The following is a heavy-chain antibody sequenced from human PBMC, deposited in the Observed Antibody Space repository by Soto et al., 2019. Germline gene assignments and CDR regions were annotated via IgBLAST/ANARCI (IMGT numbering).Heavy chain of an antibody. Sequence: SETLSLTYAVSTYSISSDYYWGWIRQPPGKGLEWIGSIYHSGSTYYNPSLKSRVTISIDTSKNQFSLKLSSATAADTAVYYCARDRERYRYSSSWFDPWGQGTLVTSPQ. CDR2: IYHSGST. CDR1: TYSISSDYY. J-gene: IGHJ5*02. V-gene: IGHV4-38-2*02. CDR3: ARDRERYRYSSSWFDP. D-gene: IGHD5-18*01.